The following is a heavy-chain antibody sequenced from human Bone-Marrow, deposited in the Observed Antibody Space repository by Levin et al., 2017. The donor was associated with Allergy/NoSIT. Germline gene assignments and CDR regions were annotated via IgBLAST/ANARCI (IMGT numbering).Heavy chain of an antibody. CDR3: AREADAPGLAHFEDAAVDI. CDR1: GYSISSGYY. CDR2: IYHSGST. V-gene: IGHV4-38-2*02. D-gene: IGHD1-1*01. Sequence: PSETLSLTCAVSGYSISSGYYWGWIRQPPGKGLEWIGSIYHSGSTYYNPSLKSRVTISVDTSKNQFSLKLSSVTAADTAVYYCAREADAPGLAHFEDAAVDIWGQGTMVTVSS. J-gene: IGHJ3*02.